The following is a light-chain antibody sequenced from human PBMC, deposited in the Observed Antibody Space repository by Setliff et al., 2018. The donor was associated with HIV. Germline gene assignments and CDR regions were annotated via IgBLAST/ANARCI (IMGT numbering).Light chain of an antibody. J-gene: IGLJ1*01. V-gene: IGLV2-23*02. CDR1: SSDVGRYNV. CDR3: WAYAGSKTYV. Sequence: QSVLTQPASVSGSPGQSIAISCTGTSSDVGRYNVVSWYKQYPGRAPKVVIFEVSKRPSGVSNRFSGSKSGKTASLTISGLQAEDEADYYCWAYAGSKTYVFGTGTKVTVL. CDR2: EVS.